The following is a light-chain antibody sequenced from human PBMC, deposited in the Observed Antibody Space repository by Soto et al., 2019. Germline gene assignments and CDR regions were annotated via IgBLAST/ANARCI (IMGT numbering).Light chain of an antibody. V-gene: IGKV3-15*01. Sequence: EIVLTQSPVTLSVSPGERATLSCRTNQNIDNKLAWYQQKPGQTPRLLIFAASTRATDIPARFSGSGSGTEITLSISSLLSHDFPHYYCQLYDNWSQYTFGQGTKLEIQ. J-gene: IGKJ2*01. CDR2: AAS. CDR1: QNIDNK. CDR3: QLYDNWSQYT.